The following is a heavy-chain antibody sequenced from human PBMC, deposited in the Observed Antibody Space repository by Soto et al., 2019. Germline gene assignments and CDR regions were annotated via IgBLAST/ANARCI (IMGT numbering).Heavy chain of an antibody. Sequence: QVQLVQSGAEVKKPGAPVRISCKASGYTFTNYDINWVRQATGQGLEWMGWLNPNSGDTGYAQKFRGRVTLTRDTSMNTAYMELSSLTFDDTAVYYCARPPGATVPGTPPIPIYWGQGTLVTVSS. CDR3: ARPPGATVPGTPPIPIY. CDR2: LNPNSGDT. D-gene: IGHD1-1*01. CDR1: GYTFTNYD. J-gene: IGHJ4*02. V-gene: IGHV1-8*01.